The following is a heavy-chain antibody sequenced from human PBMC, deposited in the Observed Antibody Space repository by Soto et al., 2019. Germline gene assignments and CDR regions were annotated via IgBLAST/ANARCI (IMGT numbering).Heavy chain of an antibody. CDR3: ARSSTILIEVSSY. CDR2: IYYSGST. D-gene: IGHD3-9*01. V-gene: IGHV4-59*01. Sequence: QGKGLEWIGYIYYSGSTRYNPSLQSRVTIPVDTSKNQFSLKLRSVTAADTAVFFCARSSTILIEVSSYRGHGTLVTGSS. J-gene: IGHJ4*01.